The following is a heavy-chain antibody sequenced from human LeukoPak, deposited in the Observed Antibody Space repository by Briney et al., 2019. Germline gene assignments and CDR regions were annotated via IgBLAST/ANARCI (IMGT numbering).Heavy chain of an antibody. D-gene: IGHD3-9*01. CDR2: INPSGGST. CDR3: ARGPQTRYYDILTGYYFDY. J-gene: IGHJ4*02. CDR1: GYTFTSYY. Sequence: ASVKVSCKASGYTFTSYYMHWVRQAPGQGLEWMGIINPSGGSTSYAQKFQGRVTMTRDTSTSTVYMELSSLRSEDTAVYYCARGPQTRYYDILTGYYFDYWGQGNLVT. V-gene: IGHV1-46*01.